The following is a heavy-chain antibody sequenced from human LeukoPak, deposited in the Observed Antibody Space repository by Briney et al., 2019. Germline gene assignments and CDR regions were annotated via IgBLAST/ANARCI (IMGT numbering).Heavy chain of an antibody. J-gene: IGHJ4*02. CDR3: ARRLGYCSSTSCYYYFDY. CDR1: GYSISSGYY. D-gene: IGHD2-2*01. Sequence: SETLSLTCAVSGYSISSGYYWGWIRQPPGKGLEWIGSIYHSGSTYYNPSLKSRVTISVDTSKNQFSLKLSSVTAADTAVYYCARRLGYCSSTSCYYYFDYWGQGTPVTVSS. V-gene: IGHV4-38-2*01. CDR2: IYHSGST.